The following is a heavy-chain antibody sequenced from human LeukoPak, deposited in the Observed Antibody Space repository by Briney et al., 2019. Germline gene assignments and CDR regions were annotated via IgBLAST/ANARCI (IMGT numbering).Heavy chain of an antibody. CDR2: IHYSGST. Sequence: SETLSLTCTVSGGSISYYYWSWIRQPPGKGLEWIGYIHYSGSTNYNPSLKSRVTISVDTSKNQFSLNLTSVTTADTAVYYCARVSCSSTSCPRRDALDVWGQGTMVTVSS. CDR3: ARVSCSSTSCPRRDALDV. J-gene: IGHJ3*01. D-gene: IGHD2-2*01. V-gene: IGHV4-59*01. CDR1: GGSISYYY.